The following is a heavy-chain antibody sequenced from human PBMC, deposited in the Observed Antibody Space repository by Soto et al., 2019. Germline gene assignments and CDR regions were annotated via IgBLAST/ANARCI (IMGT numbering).Heavy chain of an antibody. Sequence: GGSLRLSCAASGFTFSSYAMHWVRQAPGKGLEWVAVISYDGSNKYYADSVKGRFTISRDNSKNTLYLQMNSLRAEDTAVYYCARDPLGGTAMVLWYSDLWGRGPLVPVSS. V-gene: IGHV3-30-3*01. CDR1: GFTFSSYA. D-gene: IGHD5-18*01. J-gene: IGHJ2*01. CDR2: ISYDGSNK. CDR3: ARDPLGGTAMVLWYSDL.